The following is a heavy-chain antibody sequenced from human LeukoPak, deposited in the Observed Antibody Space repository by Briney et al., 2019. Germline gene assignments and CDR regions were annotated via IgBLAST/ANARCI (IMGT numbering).Heavy chain of an antibody. Sequence: ASVKVSCKASGYTFTGYYMHWVRQAPGQGLQWVGWINPNSGDTHYAQMFQGRVTMTRDTSINTAYMELRRVRSDDTAVYYCAKSAQYSSAWFTGSFDYWGQGTLVTVSS. D-gene: IGHD6-13*01. CDR3: AKSAQYSSAWFTGSFDY. J-gene: IGHJ4*02. CDR1: GYTFTGYY. V-gene: IGHV1-2*02. CDR2: INPNSGDT.